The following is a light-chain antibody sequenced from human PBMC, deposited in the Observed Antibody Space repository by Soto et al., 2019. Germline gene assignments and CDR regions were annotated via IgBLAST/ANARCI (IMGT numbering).Light chain of an antibody. Sequence: QSALTQPASVSGSPGQSITISCTGTSSDVGGYNYVSWYQQHPGNAPKLMIFEVSNRPSGVSNRFSGSKSGSTASLTISGLQAEDEADYYCSSYTSSSSYVFGTGTKLTVL. CDR2: EVS. CDR1: SSDVGGYNY. J-gene: IGLJ1*01. V-gene: IGLV2-14*01. CDR3: SSYTSSSSYV.